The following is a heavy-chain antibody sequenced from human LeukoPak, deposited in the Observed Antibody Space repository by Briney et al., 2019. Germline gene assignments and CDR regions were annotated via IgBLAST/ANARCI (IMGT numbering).Heavy chain of an antibody. CDR3: ARSVAVAGIDY. D-gene: IGHD6-19*01. V-gene: IGHV1-69*05. J-gene: IGHJ4*02. Sequence: SVKVSCKASGGTFSSYAISWVRQAPGQGLEWMGGIIPIFGTANYAQKFQGRVTITRDTSASTAYMELSSLRSEDTAVYYCARSVAVAGIDYWGQGTLVTVSS. CDR1: GGTFSSYA. CDR2: IIPIFGTA.